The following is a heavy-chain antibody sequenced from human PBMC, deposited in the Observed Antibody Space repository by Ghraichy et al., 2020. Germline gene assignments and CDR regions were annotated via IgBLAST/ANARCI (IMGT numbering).Heavy chain of an antibody. D-gene: IGHD1-26*01. CDR3: TKDRGGSYGSFSDY. V-gene: IGHV3-23*01. Sequence: LSLTCAASGFTFSSHAMSWVRQAPGKGLEWVSAVGGSGVGTYYADSVKGRFTISRDNSKNTLYLQMNSLRAEDTAVYYCTKDRGGSYGSFSDYWGQGTLVTISS. CDR1: GFTFSSHA. CDR2: VGGSGVGT. J-gene: IGHJ4*02.